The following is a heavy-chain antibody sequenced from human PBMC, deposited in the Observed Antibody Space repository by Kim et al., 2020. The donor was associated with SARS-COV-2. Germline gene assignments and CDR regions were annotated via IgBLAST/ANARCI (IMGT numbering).Heavy chain of an antibody. D-gene: IGHD3-10*01. V-gene: IGHV3-15*01. CDR3: TTEYGSGSYWYGMDV. Sequence: AATVKGRFTISRDDSKNTLYLQMNSLKTEDTAVYYCTTEYGSGSYWYGMDVWGQGTTVTVSS. J-gene: IGHJ6*02.